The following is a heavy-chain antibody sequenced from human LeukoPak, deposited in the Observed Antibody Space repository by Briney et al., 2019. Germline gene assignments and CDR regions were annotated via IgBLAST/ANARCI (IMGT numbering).Heavy chain of an antibody. J-gene: IGHJ3*02. CDR1: GGTFSSYA. D-gene: IGHD2-15*01. Sequence: SVKVSCEASGGTFSSYAISWVRQAPGQGLEWMGGIIPIFGTANYAQKFQGRVTITTDESTSTAYMELSSLRSEDTAVYYCARLVEDAFDIWGQGTMVTVSS. V-gene: IGHV1-69*05. CDR2: IIPIFGTA. CDR3: ARLVEDAFDI.